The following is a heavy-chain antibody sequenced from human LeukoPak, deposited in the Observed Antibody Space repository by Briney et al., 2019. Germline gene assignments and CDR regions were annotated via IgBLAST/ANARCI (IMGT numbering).Heavy chain of an antibody. Sequence: GGSLRLSCLVSGFTFNVYSMNWVRQAPGKGLEWVASISSSGEYTYYADSVKGRFTISRDNSKNTLYLQMNNLRAEDTAVYYCASNPESIVVVPAAMDYWGQGTLVTVSS. D-gene: IGHD2-2*01. CDR2: ISSSGEYT. CDR3: ASNPESIVVVPAAMDY. J-gene: IGHJ4*02. V-gene: IGHV3-21*01. CDR1: GFTFNVYS.